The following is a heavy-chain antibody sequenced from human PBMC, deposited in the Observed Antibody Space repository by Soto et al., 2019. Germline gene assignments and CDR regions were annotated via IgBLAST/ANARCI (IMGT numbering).Heavy chain of an antibody. V-gene: IGHV1-8*01. Sequence: QVQLVQSGAEVKKPGASVKVSCKASGYTFTTYDIHWVRQATGQGLEWMGWLNPNSGSTGYAQKFQGKVTMTRNTSISTAYLELSSLRSEDTAVYYCAREKLGSSWYGWFDPWGQGTLVTVSS. CDR2: LNPNSGST. CDR3: AREKLGSSWYGWFDP. CDR1: GYTFTTYD. D-gene: IGHD6-13*01. J-gene: IGHJ5*02.